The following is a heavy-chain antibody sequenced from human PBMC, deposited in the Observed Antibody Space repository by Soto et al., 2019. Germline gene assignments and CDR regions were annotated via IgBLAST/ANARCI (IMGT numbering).Heavy chain of an antibody. D-gene: IGHD5-12*01. J-gene: IGHJ4*02. CDR3: ARGDIVMNRPFDY. CDR1: GFTFSRYA. Sequence: GGSLRLSCAASGFTFSRYAMQGVRQAPGKGLEWVAVISYGGSNKDYADSVKGRFSTSRDNSRNTLYLQMNSLRGEDTAVYYCARGDIVMNRPFDYWGQGTLVTVSS. CDR2: ISYGGSNK. V-gene: IGHV3-30-3*01.